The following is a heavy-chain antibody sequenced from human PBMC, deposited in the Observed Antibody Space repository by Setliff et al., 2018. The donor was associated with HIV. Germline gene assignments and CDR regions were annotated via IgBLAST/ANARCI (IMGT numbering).Heavy chain of an antibody. CDR2: MNQDGSEK. D-gene: IGHD2-2*02. CDR3: TKGHYTTAG. CDR1: GFTLSTSW. Sequence: LRLSCAVSGFTLSTSWMNWVRQAPGKGLEWVANMNQDGSEKNYVDSVKGRFTISRDNAKNSLFLQMNSLRAEDTAVYYCTKGHYTTAGWGQGTLVTVSS. V-gene: IGHV3-7*01. J-gene: IGHJ4*02.